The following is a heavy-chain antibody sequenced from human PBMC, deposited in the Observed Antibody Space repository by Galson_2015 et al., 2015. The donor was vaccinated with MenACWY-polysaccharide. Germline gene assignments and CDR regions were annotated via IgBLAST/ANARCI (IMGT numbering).Heavy chain of an antibody. CDR2: ISGNSGYI. CDR1: GFTFSSYR. V-gene: IGHV3-21*01. CDR3: ARDSATNPYYFDY. J-gene: IGHJ4*02. Sequence: SLRLSCAASGFTFSSYRMNWVRQAPGKGLEWVSSISGNSGYIYYVDSVRGRFTISRDNAKNSLYLQMNSLRAEDTAVYYCARDSATNPYYFDYWGQGTLVTVSS. D-gene: IGHD3-10*01.